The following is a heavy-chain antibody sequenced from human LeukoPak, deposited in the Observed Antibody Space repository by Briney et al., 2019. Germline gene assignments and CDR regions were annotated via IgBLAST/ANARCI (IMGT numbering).Heavy chain of an antibody. D-gene: IGHD1-26*01. CDR1: GFSFSSYT. V-gene: IGHV3-23*01. CDR2: ISGSGGST. Sequence: GGSLRLSCAVSGFSFSSYTMSWVRQAPGKGLEWVSAISGSGGSTYYADSVKGRFTISRDNAKNSLYLLMNSLRAEDTAVYYCAASGSYSNWFDPWGQGTLVTVSS. J-gene: IGHJ5*02. CDR3: AASGSYSNWFDP.